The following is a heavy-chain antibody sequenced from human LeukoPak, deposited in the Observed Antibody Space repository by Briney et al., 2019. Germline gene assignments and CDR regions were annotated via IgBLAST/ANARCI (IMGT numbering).Heavy chain of an antibody. Sequence: ASVKVSCKASGGTFSSYAISWVRQAPGQGLEWMGGIIPIFGTANYAQKFQGRVTITADKSTSTAYMELSSLRSEDTAVYYCARVTAAAEDLNWFDPWGQGTLVTVSS. D-gene: IGHD6-13*01. J-gene: IGHJ5*02. CDR3: ARVTAAAEDLNWFDP. V-gene: IGHV1-69*06. CDR2: IIPIFGTA. CDR1: GGTFSSYA.